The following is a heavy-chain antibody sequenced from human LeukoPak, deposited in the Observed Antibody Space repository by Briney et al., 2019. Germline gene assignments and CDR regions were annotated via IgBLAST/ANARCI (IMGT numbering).Heavy chain of an antibody. Sequence: GGSLRLSCAASGFTFSSYDMSWVRQAPGKGLEWVSGISGSGGSTYYADSVKGRFTISRDNSKNTLYLQMNSLRAEDTAVYYCAKESSGYYDYFDYWGQGTLVTVSS. CDR2: ISGSGGST. CDR3: AKESSGYYDYFDY. CDR1: GFTFSSYD. V-gene: IGHV3-23*01. J-gene: IGHJ4*02. D-gene: IGHD3-22*01.